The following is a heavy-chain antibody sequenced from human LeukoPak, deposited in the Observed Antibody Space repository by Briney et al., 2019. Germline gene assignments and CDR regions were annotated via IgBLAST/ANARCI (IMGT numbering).Heavy chain of an antibody. D-gene: IGHD3-16*02. Sequence: KPGGSLRLSCAASGFTFSSYEMNWVRQAPGKGLEWVSSISSSSSYIYYADSVKGRFTISRDNAKNSLYLQVNSLRAEDTAVYYCARDHSRLGELSLLWSYYYYYMDVWGKGTTVTISS. CDR3: ARDHSRLGELSLLWSYYYYYMDV. J-gene: IGHJ6*03. CDR2: ISSSSSYI. V-gene: IGHV3-21*01. CDR1: GFTFSSYE.